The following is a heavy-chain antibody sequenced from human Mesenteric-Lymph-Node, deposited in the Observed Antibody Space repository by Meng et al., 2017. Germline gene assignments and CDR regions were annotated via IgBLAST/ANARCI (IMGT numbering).Heavy chain of an antibody. J-gene: IGHJ3*02. Sequence: LSLTCAASGFTFSSYAMHWVRQAPGKGLEWVAVISYDGSNKYYADSVKGRLTISRDNSKNTLYLQMNSLRAEDTAVYYCARDYYDSSGYKPDAFDIWGQGTMVTVSS. D-gene: IGHD3-22*01. V-gene: IGHV3-30*01. CDR3: ARDYYDSSGYKPDAFDI. CDR1: GFTFSSYA. CDR2: ISYDGSNK.